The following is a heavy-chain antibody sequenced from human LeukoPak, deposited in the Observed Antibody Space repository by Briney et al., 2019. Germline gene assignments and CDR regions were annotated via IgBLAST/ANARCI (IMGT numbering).Heavy chain of an antibody. Sequence: GESLKISCKGSGYSFTSYWIGWVRQMPGKGLEWMGIIYPGDSDTRYSPSFQGQVTISADKSISTAYLQWSSLKASDTAMYYCARRGSGSYSVRDWFDPWGQGTLVTVSS. CDR1: GYSFTSYW. CDR3: ARRGSGSYSVRDWFDP. CDR2: IYPGDSDT. J-gene: IGHJ5*02. D-gene: IGHD1-26*01. V-gene: IGHV5-51*01.